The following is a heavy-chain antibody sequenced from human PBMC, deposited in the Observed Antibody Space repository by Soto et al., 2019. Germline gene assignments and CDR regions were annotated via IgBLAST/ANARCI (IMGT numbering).Heavy chain of an antibody. CDR1: GFTFRSYA. J-gene: IGHJ4*02. V-gene: IGHV3-23*01. Sequence: GGSLRLSCAASGFTFRSYAMSWVRQAPGKGLEWVSAISGSGGSTYYADSVKGRFTISRDNSKNTLYLQMNSLRAEDTAVYYCAKGIVYYYDSSGYFDYWGQGTLVTVSS. CDR3: AKGIVYYYDSSGYFDY. D-gene: IGHD3-22*01. CDR2: ISGSGGST.